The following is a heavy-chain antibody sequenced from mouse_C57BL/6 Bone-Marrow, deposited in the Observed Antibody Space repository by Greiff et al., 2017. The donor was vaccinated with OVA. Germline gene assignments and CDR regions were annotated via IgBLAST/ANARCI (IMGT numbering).Heavy chain of an antibody. D-gene: IGHD1-1*01. CDR1: GFNIKDDY. J-gene: IGHJ4*01. Sequence: EVQLQQSGAELVRPGASVKLSCTASGFNIKDDYMHWVKQRPEQGLEWIGWIDPENGDTEYASKFQGKATITADTSSNTAYLQLSSLTSEDTAVYYCTTFSIYYYGSSYPPYYAMDDWGQGTSVTVSS. CDR3: TTFSIYYYGSSYPPYYAMDD. CDR2: IDPENGDT. V-gene: IGHV14-4*01.